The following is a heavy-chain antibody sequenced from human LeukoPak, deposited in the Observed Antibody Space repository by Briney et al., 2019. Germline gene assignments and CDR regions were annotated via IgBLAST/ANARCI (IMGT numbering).Heavy chain of an antibody. CDR2: ISYDGSNK. CDR3: ARDDSGSSVAFDI. V-gene: IGHV3-30*03. J-gene: IGHJ3*02. D-gene: IGHD1-26*01. Sequence: GGSLRLSCAASGFTFSSYGMHWVRQAPGKGLEWVAVISYDGSNKYYADSVKGRFTISRDNSKNTLYLQMNSLRAEDTAVYYCARDDSGSSVAFDIWGQGTLVTVSS. CDR1: GFTFSSYG.